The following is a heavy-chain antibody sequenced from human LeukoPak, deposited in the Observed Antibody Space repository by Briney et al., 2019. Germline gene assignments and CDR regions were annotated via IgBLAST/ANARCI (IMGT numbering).Heavy chain of an antibody. Sequence: SPTLSLTCAISGDSVSRNSAAWNWLRQSPARGLEWLASANYRSKWYYDYAVSVKSRMSINTDTSKNQFTLQLNSVTPEDTAVYYCVGCSGGSCHSGAFEIWGQGTMVTVSS. V-gene: IGHV6-1*01. CDR1: GDSVSRNSAA. D-gene: IGHD2-15*01. CDR3: VGCSGGSCHSGAFEI. J-gene: IGHJ3*02. CDR2: ANYRSKWYY.